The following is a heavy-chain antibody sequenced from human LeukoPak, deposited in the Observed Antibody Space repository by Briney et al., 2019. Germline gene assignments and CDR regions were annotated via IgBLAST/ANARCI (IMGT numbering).Heavy chain of an antibody. Sequence: GSLRLSCAASGFTFTTYEMNCVRQPPGKGLQWGSYISRSANTIFYADSVKGRFTISRDNAKNSLYLQMNSLRAEDTAVYYCARDLLVYFDYWGRGTLVTVSS. J-gene: IGHJ4*02. CDR3: ARDLLVYFDY. CDR2: ISRSANTI. CDR1: GFTFTTYE. V-gene: IGHV3-48*03.